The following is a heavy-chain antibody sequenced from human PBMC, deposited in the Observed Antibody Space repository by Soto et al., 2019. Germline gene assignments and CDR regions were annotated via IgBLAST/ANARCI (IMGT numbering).Heavy chain of an antibody. Sequence: QVQLVQSGAAVKKPGASVKVSCKASGYTFTSYGISWVRQAPGQGLDRMGWISAYNGNTNYAQKLQGRVTMTTDTSTSTAYMELRSLRSDDTAVYYCARDPGIAVARGDAFDIWGQGTMVTVSS. CDR2: ISAYNGNT. D-gene: IGHD6-19*01. V-gene: IGHV1-18*01. CDR3: ARDPGIAVARGDAFDI. J-gene: IGHJ3*02. CDR1: GYTFTSYG.